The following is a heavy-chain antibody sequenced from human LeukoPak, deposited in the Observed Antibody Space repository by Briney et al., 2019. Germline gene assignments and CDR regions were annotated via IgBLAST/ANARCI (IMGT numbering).Heavy chain of an antibody. J-gene: IGHJ5*02. CDR2: FYHSGST. V-gene: IGHV4-38-2*02. CDR1: GYSISSGYY. CDR3: ARGGVVVPAAIGNWFDP. Sequence: SETLSLTCTVSGYSISSGYYWGWIRQPPGKGLEWIGNFYHSGSTYYNPSLKSRVTISVDTSKNQFSLKLSSVTAADTAVYYCARGGVVVPAAIGNWFDPWGQGTLVTVSS. D-gene: IGHD2-2*02.